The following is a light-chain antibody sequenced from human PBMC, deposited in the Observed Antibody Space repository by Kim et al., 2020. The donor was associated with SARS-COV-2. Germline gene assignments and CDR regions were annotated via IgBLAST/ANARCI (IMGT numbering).Light chain of an antibody. Sequence: SPGGSATLSCGASQSVSGGYLAWDQQRSGPTPRLLIYGASRRATGIPDRFSGSGSGTDFTLTISRLEPEDFAVYYCQQYGSSPLTFGGGTKVDIK. CDR2: GAS. CDR3: QQYGSSPLT. CDR1: QSVSGGY. J-gene: IGKJ4*01. V-gene: IGKV3-20*01.